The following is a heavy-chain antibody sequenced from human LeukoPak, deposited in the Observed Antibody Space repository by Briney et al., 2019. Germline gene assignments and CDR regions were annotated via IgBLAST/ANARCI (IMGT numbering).Heavy chain of an antibody. Sequence: GGSLRLSCAASGFTFSSYAMSWVRQAPGKGPEWVARIRIKTRDYIREYAEAVQGRFTISRDDSKNSLYLQMNSLKTEDTAVYYCASSYVTSWPKDRIFDYWGQGTLVSVSS. D-gene: IGHD2-2*01. CDR3: ASSYVTSWPKDRIFDY. J-gene: IGHJ4*02. CDR1: GFTFSSYA. V-gene: IGHV3-72*01. CDR2: IRIKTRDYIR.